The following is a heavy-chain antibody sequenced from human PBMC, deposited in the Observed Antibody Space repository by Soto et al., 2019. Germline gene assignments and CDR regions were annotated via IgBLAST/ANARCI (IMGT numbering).Heavy chain of an antibody. CDR1: GGSISSGARY. CDR3: ARDRVSVCLDY. D-gene: IGHD3-22*01. CDR2: IYYNGDT. J-gene: IGHJ4*02. V-gene: IGHV4-31*03. Sequence: SETLSLTYTVSGGSISSGARYWTWVRQHPGKGLEWIGYIYYNGDTYYNPSLKSRVIISLDTSKNQFSLRLSSVTAADTAVYYCARDRVSVCLDYWGQGNLVTVSS.